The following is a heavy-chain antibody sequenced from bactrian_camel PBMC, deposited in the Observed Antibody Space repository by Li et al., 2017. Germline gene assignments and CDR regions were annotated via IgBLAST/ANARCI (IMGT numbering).Heavy chain of an antibody. J-gene: IGHJ4*01. Sequence: VQLVESGGGLVQPGGSLKLSCAASGFTASHYAMSWVRQAPGKGRELVSSIAVDGTTEYASSVKGRFTISRDSVGNTVHLQMDSLKPEDTAVYYCATGGMTGIQALHWGQGTQVTVS. D-gene: IGHD3*01. CDR3: ATGGMTGIQALH. V-gene: IGHV3S10*01. CDR2: IAVDGTT. CDR1: GFTASHYA.